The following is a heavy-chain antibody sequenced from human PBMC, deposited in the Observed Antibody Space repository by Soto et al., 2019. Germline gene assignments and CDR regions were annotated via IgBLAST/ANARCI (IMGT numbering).Heavy chain of an antibody. D-gene: IGHD2-15*01. V-gene: IGHV4-59*01. Sequence: QLQESGPRLVKPSETLSLTCTVSGDSISPYYWSWIRQPPGKELEWIGYIYYSGSTDYNPSFKSRVTISVDTSKTQFSLKLNSATAADTAVYYCARGSTGSWDNWGQGTLVTVSS. J-gene: IGHJ4*02. CDR2: IYYSGST. CDR3: ARGSTGSWDN. CDR1: GDSISPYY.